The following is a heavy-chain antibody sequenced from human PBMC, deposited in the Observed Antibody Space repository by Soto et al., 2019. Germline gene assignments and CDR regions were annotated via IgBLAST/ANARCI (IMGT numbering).Heavy chain of an antibody. D-gene: IGHD2-15*01. CDR1: GGSISSSSYY. V-gene: IGHV4-39*01. CDR2: IFYSGST. Sequence: SETLSLTCSVSGGSISSSSYYWGWIRQPPGKGLAWIGNIFYSGSTCYNPSLKSRVTISVDTSKNQFSLKLSSVTAADTAVYYCARSSGGSYFDYWGQGTLDTVSS. J-gene: IGHJ4*02. CDR3: ARSSGGSYFDY.